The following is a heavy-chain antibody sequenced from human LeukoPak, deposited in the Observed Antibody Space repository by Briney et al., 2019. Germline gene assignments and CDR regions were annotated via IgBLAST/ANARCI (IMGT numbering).Heavy chain of an antibody. Sequence: GGSLRLSCAASGFTFSSYEMNWVRQAPGKGLQWVSDISSSGTTIYYADSVKGQFTISRDNAKNSLYLQMNSLRAEDTAVYYCARKYCSTTSCLFDNWGQGTLVTVSS. CDR2: ISSSGTTI. V-gene: IGHV3-48*03. D-gene: IGHD2-2*01. J-gene: IGHJ4*02. CDR1: GFTFSSYE. CDR3: ARKYCSTTSCLFDN.